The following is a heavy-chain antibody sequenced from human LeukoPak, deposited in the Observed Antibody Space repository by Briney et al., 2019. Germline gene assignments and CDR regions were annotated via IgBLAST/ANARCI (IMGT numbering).Heavy chain of an antibody. Sequence: ASVKVSCKASGYTFTAYYMHWLRQAPGQGLECMGWINPNSGDANYAQKFQGRVTMTRDTSISTAYLELSRLRSDDTAVYYCARADSGSYSSWFAPGGKGTLVTVS. J-gene: IGHJ5*02. D-gene: IGHD1-26*01. CDR3: ARADSGSYSSWFAP. CDR2: INPNSGDA. V-gene: IGHV1-2*02. CDR1: GYTFTAYY.